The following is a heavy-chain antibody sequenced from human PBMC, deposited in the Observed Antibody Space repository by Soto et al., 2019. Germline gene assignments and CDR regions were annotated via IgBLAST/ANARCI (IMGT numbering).Heavy chain of an antibody. V-gene: IGHV3-7*01. CDR1: GFIFSSYW. J-gene: IGHJ6*02. Sequence: EVQLVESGGGLVQPGGSLRLSCAASGFIFSSYWMSWVRQSPGKGLEWVASIKYDGSEQYYVDSVKGRFTISRDNSKNSLYLQMTSLRAEDSTVYYCATSSTARGGMDVWGQGTTVTVSS. CDR2: IKYDGSEQ. D-gene: IGHD4-17*01. CDR3: ATSSTARGGMDV.